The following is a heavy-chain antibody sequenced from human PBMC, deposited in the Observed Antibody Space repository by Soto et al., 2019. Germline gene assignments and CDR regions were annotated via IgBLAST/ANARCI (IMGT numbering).Heavy chain of an antibody. CDR3: ARVRIVVVTTYPGDYYGMDV. Sequence: PGGSLRLSCAASGFTFSSYEMTWVRQAPGKGLEWVSYISSSGSTIYYADSVKGRFTISRDNAKNSLYLQMNGLRAEDTAVYYCARVRIVVVTTYPGDYYGMDVWGQGTTVTVSS. CDR1: GFTFSSYE. V-gene: IGHV3-48*03. J-gene: IGHJ6*02. D-gene: IGHD2-21*02. CDR2: ISSSGSTI.